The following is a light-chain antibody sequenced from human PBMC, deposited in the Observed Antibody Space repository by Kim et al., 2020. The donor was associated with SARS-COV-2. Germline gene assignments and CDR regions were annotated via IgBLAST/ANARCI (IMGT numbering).Light chain of an antibody. CDR2: DAS. J-gene: IGKJ2*01. CDR1: QSVSTS. V-gene: IGKV3-11*01. Sequence: EIVLTQSPATLSLSPGEGATLSCRASQSVSTSLAWYQQKPGQAPRLLINDASNRATGIPARFSGSGSGTDFTLTISSLEPEDFAVYYCQQSSNWPPYTFGQGTKLEI. CDR3: QQSSNWPPYT.